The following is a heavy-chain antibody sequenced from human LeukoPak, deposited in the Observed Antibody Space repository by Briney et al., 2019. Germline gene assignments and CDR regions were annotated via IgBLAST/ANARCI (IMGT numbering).Heavy chain of an antibody. D-gene: IGHD6-13*01. CDR3: ARKGQPADYYYYYDMDV. Sequence: SETLSLTCTVSGGSISSSSYYWGWIRQPPGKGLEWIGSIYYSGSTYYNPSLKSRVTISVDTSKNQFSLKLSSVTAADTAVYYCARKGQPADYYYYYDMDVWGKGTTVTVSS. CDR2: IYYSGST. V-gene: IGHV4-39*01. CDR1: GGSISSSSYY. J-gene: IGHJ6*03.